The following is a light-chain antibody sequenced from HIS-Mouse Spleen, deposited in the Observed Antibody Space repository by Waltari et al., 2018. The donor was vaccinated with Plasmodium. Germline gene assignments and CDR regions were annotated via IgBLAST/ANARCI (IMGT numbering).Light chain of an antibody. CDR1: SSDVGGYNY. Sequence: QSALTQPRSVSGSPGQAVTISCTGTSSDVGGYNYVSWYQQHPGKAPRLMIYDVSKRPAGVHDRFSGTKSGNTASLTSSGLQAEDEADYYCCSYAGSYTLVFGGGTKLTVL. CDR3: CSYAGSYTLV. CDR2: DVS. V-gene: IGLV2-11*01. J-gene: IGLJ2*01.